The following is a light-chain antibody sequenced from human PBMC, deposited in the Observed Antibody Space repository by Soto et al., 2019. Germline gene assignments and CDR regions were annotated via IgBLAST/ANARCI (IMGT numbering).Light chain of an antibody. J-gene: IGLJ1*01. CDR3: CSYAGSYTYV. CDR1: SSDVGGYNS. V-gene: IGLV2-11*01. Sequence: QSVLTQPPSASGSPGQSVTFSCTGTSSDVGGYNSVSWYQYHPGKAPKLMIYDVNKRPSGVPDRFSGSKSGNTASLTISGLQAADEADYYCCSYAGSYTYVFGAGTKVTVL. CDR2: DVN.